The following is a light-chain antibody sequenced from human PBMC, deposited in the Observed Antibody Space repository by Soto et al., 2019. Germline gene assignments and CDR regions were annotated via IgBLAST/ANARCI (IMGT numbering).Light chain of an antibody. Sequence: EIVLTQSPGTLSLSPGERATLSCRASQSVSSSYLAWYQQKPGQAPRLLIYGTSSRATGIPDRFSGSGSGTDFTLTISRLEPEDFAVYYCQQYGISPPCTFGQGTKLDIK. J-gene: IGKJ2*02. CDR2: GTS. V-gene: IGKV3-20*01. CDR1: QSVSSSY. CDR3: QQYGISPPCT.